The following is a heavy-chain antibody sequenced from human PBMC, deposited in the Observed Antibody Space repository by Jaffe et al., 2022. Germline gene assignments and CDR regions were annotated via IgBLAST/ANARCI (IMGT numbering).Heavy chain of an antibody. D-gene: IGHD4-17*01. V-gene: IGHV3-48*01. CDR2: ISSSSSTI. CDR1: GFTFSSYS. CDR3: ANQGRYYFDY. J-gene: IGHJ4*02. Sequence: EVQLVESGGGLVQPGGSLRLSCAASGFTFSSYSMNWVRQAPGKGLEWVSYISSSSSTIYYADSVKGRFTISRDNAKNSLYLQMNSLRAEDTAVYYCANQGRYYFDYWGQGTLVTVSS.